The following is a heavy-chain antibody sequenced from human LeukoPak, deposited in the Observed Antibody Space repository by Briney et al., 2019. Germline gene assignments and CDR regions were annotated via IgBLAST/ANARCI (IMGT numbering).Heavy chain of an antibody. J-gene: IGHJ4*02. CDR1: GFTFSSYW. Sequence: GGSLRLSCAAFGFTFSSYWMHWVRQAPGKGLMWVSRINSDGSSTGYADSVKGRFTVSRDNAKNTLYLQMNSLRAEDTAVYYCARDHGYSLDYWGQGTLVTVSS. D-gene: IGHD5-12*01. V-gene: IGHV3-74*01. CDR3: ARDHGYSLDY. CDR2: INSDGSST.